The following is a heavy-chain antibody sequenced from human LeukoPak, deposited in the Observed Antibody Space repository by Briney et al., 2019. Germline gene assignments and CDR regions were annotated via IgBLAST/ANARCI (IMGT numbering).Heavy chain of an antibody. CDR2: INSDGSEG. J-gene: IGHJ3*01. Sequence: GGSLRLSCAVSGFAFSGFWMSWSRQAPGKGLEWVASINSDGSEGYYADVVKGRSTISRDHAKNSLYLQINSLRAEDTAVYYCARSSYSSSSSVWGQGTMVTVSS. CDR1: GFAFSGFW. V-gene: IGHV3-7*03. D-gene: IGHD6-6*01. CDR3: ARSSYSSSSSV.